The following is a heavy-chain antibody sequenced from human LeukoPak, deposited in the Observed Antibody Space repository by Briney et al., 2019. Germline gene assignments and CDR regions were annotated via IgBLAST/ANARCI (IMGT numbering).Heavy chain of an antibody. CDR3: ARVMIIGRYFDY. Sequence: SETLSLTCTVSGGSISSHYWSWIRQPPGKGLEWIGYIYYSGSTNYNPSLKSRVTISLDTSKNQFSLKLSSVTAADTAVYYCARVMIIGRYFDYWGQGTLVTVSS. CDR1: GGSISSHY. CDR2: IYYSGST. V-gene: IGHV4-59*11. J-gene: IGHJ4*02. D-gene: IGHD3-16*01.